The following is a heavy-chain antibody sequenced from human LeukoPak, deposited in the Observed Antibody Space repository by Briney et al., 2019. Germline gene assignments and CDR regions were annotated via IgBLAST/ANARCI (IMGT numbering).Heavy chain of an antibody. CDR2: IWYDGSNK. CDR3: AREYNWNYEGAFDI. J-gene: IGHJ3*02. CDR1: GFTFSSYG. Sequence: GRSLRLSCAASGFTFSSYGMHWVRQAPGKGLEWVAVIWYDGSNKYYADSAKGRFTISRDNSKNTLYLQMNSLRAEDTAVYYCAREYNWNYEGAFDIWGQGTMVTVSS. D-gene: IGHD1-7*01. V-gene: IGHV3-33*01.